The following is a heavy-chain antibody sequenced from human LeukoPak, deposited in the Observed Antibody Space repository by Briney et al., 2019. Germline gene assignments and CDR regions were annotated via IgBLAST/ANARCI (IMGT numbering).Heavy chain of an antibody. V-gene: IGHV3-23*01. CDR2: ISGSGGST. J-gene: IGHJ4*02. CDR1: GFTFSSYA. Sequence: GGSLRLSCAASGFTFSSYAMSWVRQAPGKGLEWVSVISGSGGSTYYADSVKGRFTISRDNSKNTLYLQMNSLRAEDTAVYYCAKDAVYYYGSGSYYFDYWGQGTLVTVSS. D-gene: IGHD3-10*01. CDR3: AKDAVYYYGSGSYYFDY.